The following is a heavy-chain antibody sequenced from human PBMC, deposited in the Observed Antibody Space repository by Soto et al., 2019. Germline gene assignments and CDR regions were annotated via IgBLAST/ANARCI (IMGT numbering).Heavy chain of an antibody. Sequence: QVQLVQSGAEVKKPGSSVKVSCKASGGTFSSYAISWVRQAPGQGLEWMGGIIPSFGTANYAQKFQGRVTITADESTSTAYMELSSLRSEDTAVYYCARDVGYSSGWAALYYYGMDVWGQGTTVTVSS. CDR2: IIPSFGTA. CDR1: GGTFSSYA. J-gene: IGHJ6*02. V-gene: IGHV1-69*01. CDR3: ARDVGYSSGWAALYYYGMDV. D-gene: IGHD6-19*01.